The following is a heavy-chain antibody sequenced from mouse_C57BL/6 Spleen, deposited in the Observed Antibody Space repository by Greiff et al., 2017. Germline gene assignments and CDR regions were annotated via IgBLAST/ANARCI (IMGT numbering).Heavy chain of an antibody. CDR2: IYPGDGDT. CDR1: GYAFSTYW. Sequence: QVQLKQSGAELVKPGASVKISCKASGYAFSTYWMNWVKQRPGKGLEWIGQIYPGDGDTNYNGKFKGKATLTAEKSSSTAYMQLSSLTSEDSAVYFCASSSGTRYFDVWGTGTTVTVSS. D-gene: IGHD4-1*01. J-gene: IGHJ1*03. V-gene: IGHV1-80*01. CDR3: ASSSGTRYFDV.